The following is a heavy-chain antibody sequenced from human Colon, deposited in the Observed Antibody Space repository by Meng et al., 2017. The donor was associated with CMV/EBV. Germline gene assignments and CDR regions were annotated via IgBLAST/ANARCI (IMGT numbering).Heavy chain of an antibody. Sequence: SLKISCAASGFIFEDYAMHWVRQVPGKGLEWVAGITWNSETIAYGDSVKGRFTVSRDNAKTALYLQMNSLRSEDTALYYCAKDVGANFFYGLDVWGQGTTVTVSS. CDR2: ITWNSETI. CDR1: GFIFEDYA. CDR3: AKDVGANFFYGLDV. D-gene: IGHD1-26*01. V-gene: IGHV3-9*01. J-gene: IGHJ6*02.